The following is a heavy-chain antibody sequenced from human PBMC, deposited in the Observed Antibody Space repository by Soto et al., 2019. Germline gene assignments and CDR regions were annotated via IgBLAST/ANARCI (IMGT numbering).Heavy chain of an antibody. D-gene: IGHD3-3*01. V-gene: IGHV1-18*04. CDR3: SRDPYYDFWSGYPPTLYCYGMDV. CDR1: GYTFTSYG. CDR2: ISAYNGNT. J-gene: IGHJ6*02. Sequence: ASVKVSCKASGYTFTSYGISWGRQAPGQGLEWMGWISAYNGNTNYAKKLQGRVTMTTDTSTSTAYRELRSLRSDDTAVYYCSRDPYYDFWSGYPPTLYCYGMDVWGQGTTVTVS.